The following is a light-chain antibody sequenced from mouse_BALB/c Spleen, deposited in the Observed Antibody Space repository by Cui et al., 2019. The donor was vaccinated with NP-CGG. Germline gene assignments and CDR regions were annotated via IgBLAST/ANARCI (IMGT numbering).Light chain of an antibody. V-gene: IGLV1*01. CDR1: TGAVTTSNY. Sequence: QAVVTQESSLTTSPGDTVTLTCRSITGAVTTSNYANWVQEKPDHLFTGLIGDTNNRAPGVPARFSGSLIGDKAALTITGAQTEDEAIYFCALWYSNHWVFGGGAKLTVL. CDR3: ALWYSNHWV. CDR2: DTN. J-gene: IGLJ1*01.